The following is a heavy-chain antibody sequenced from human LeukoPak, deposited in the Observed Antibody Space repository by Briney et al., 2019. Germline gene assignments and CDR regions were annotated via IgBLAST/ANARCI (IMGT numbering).Heavy chain of an antibody. D-gene: IGHD4-17*01. CDR1: GFTFSSYA. V-gene: IGHV3-30-3*01. CDR3: ARAYGDYEGFDY. CDR2: ISYDGSNK. J-gene: IGHJ4*02. Sequence: GSLRLSCAASGFTFSSYAMHWVRQAPGKGLEWVAVISYDGSNKYYADSVKGRFTISRDNSKNTLYLQMNSLRAEDTAVYYCARAYGDYEGFDYWGQGTLVTVSS.